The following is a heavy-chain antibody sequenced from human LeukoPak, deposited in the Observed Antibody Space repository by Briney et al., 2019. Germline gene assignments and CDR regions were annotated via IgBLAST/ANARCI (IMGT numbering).Heavy chain of an antibody. CDR1: GYTLTELS. Sequence: ASVKVSCKVSGYTLTELSMHWVRQAPGKGLEWMGGFDPEDGETIYAQKFQGRVTITRDTSASTAYMELSSLRSEDTAVYYCARDSPTVTTDSSSFDYWGQGTLVTVSS. CDR3: ARDSPTVTTDSSSFDY. D-gene: IGHD4-17*01. J-gene: IGHJ4*02. V-gene: IGHV1-24*01. CDR2: FDPEDGET.